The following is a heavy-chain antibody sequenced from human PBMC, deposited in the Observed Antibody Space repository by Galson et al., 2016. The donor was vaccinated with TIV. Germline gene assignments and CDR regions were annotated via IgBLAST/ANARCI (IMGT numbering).Heavy chain of an antibody. D-gene: IGHD4-23*01. CDR2: INAGNGNT. CDR1: GYMFSSHA. Sequence: SVKVSCKASGYMFSSHAMHWVRQAPGQRLEWMGWINAGNGNTKHSQNFQGRVTITRDTSATTTYMELRSLRSEDIAVYYCAREAVGAAKHFDNWGQGTLVTVSS. CDR3: AREAVGAAKHFDN. V-gene: IGHV1-3*01. J-gene: IGHJ4*02.